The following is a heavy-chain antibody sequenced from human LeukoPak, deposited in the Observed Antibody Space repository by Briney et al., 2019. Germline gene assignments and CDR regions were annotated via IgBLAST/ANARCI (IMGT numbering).Heavy chain of an antibody. CDR1: GGSISSYY. CDR2: IYYSGIS. J-gene: IGHJ4*02. V-gene: IGHV4-59*08. D-gene: IGHD1-26*01. Sequence: SETLSLTCTVSGGSISSYYWSWIRQPAGKGMEWIGYIYYSGISNYSPSLKSRVTMSVDTSKNHFSLRLNSVTAADTAVYYCARRLAGANDYWGQGTLVIVSS. CDR3: ARRLAGANDY.